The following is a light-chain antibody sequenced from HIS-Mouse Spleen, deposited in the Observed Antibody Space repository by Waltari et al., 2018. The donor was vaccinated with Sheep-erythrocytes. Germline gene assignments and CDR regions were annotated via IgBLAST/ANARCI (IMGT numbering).Light chain of an antibody. J-gene: IGLJ2*01. Sequence: SYELTQPPSVSVSPGQTASITCSGDKLGDKYACWYQQKPGQSPVLVIYQDSQRPAGSPERFSGSNSGNTATLTCSGTQAMDEADYCCQAWDSSTAVFGGGTKLTVL. V-gene: IGLV3-1*01. CDR2: QDS. CDR3: QAWDSSTAV. CDR1: KLGDKY.